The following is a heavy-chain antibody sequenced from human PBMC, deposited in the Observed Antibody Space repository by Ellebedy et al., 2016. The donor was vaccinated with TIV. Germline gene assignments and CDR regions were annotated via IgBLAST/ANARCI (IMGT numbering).Heavy chain of an antibody. CDR3: AREGYSGSPSPDY. Sequence: GESLKISCAASEFTVSNNYMTWVRQAPGKGLVWVSRINSDGYSTSYADSVKGRFTISRDNAKNTLYLQMNSLRAEDTAVYYCAREGYSGSPSPDYWGQGTLVTVSS. J-gene: IGHJ4*02. V-gene: IGHV3-74*01. CDR1: EFTVSNNY. CDR2: INSDGYST. D-gene: IGHD1-26*01.